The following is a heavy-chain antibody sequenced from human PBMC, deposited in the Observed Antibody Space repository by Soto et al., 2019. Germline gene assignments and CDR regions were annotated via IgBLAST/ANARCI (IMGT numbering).Heavy chain of an antibody. CDR3: ARDPRPPSGWLGFWEYGMDV. CDR1: GYTFTGNY. CDR2: VNPDNGGT. J-gene: IGHJ6*02. V-gene: IGHV1-2*02. Sequence: ASVKVSCKASGYTFTGNYIHWVRQAPGQGLEWMGWVNPDNGGTTSAQKFQGRVTMTRDTSVTTAYMELSRLTSDDTAVYYCARDPRPPSGWLGFWEYGMDVWGQGTTVTVSS. D-gene: IGHD3-3*01.